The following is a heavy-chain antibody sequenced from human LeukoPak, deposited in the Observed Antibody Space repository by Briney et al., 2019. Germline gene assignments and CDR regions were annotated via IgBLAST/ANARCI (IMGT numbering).Heavy chain of an antibody. CDR1: GYIFSTYW. CDR3: ARTGGDCSGGSCYYYFDY. V-gene: IGHV5-51*01. J-gene: IGHJ4*02. D-gene: IGHD2-15*01. CDR2: IYPGDSDT. Sequence: PGESLKISCKGSGYIFSTYWIGWVRQMPGKGLEWMGIIYPGDSDTRYSPSFQGQVTISADKSISTAYLQWSSLKASDTAMYYCARTGGDCSGGSCYYYFDYWGQGTLVTVSS.